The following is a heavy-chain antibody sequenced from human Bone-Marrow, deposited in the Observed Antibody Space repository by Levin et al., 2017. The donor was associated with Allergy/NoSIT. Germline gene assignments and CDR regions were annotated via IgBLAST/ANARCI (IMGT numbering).Heavy chain of an antibody. Sequence: GGSLRLSCVASGYTFTNYAMSWVRQAPGKGLEWVSGISERDGRTFYADSVRGRFSISRDNSKSTLYLQMNSLRAEDTAIYHSSSREYSSSSYYWGQGALVTVSS. CDR3: SSREYSSSSYY. CDR1: GYTFTNYA. D-gene: IGHD6-6*01. J-gene: IGHJ4*02. V-gene: IGHV3-23*01. CDR2: ISERDGRT.